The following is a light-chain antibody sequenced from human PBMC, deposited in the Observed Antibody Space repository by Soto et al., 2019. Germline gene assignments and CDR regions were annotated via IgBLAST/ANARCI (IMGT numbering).Light chain of an antibody. J-gene: IGKJ4*01. CDR2: WAS. V-gene: IGKV4-1*01. Sequence: DIVMTQSPDSLAVSLGESVTINCKSSQIVLYSSNNRNYLAWYQQKPGQPPKLLIYWASTRESGVPDRFSGSGSGTDFTLTISSLQAEDVAVYYCQQYYNTPLTFGGGTKVDI. CDR3: QQYYNTPLT. CDR1: QIVLYSSNNRNY.